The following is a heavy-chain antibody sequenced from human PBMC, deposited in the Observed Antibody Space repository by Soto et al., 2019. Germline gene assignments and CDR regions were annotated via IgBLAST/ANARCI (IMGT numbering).Heavy chain of an antibody. V-gene: IGHV3-66*01. CDR2: IYSGGST. CDR3: EFYRRSWYRDIGY. CDR1: GFTVSSSY. D-gene: IGHD6-13*01. J-gene: IGHJ4*02. Sequence: EVQLVESGGGLVQPGGSLRLSCAASGFTVSSSYMSWVRQAPGKGLEWVSVIYSGGSTYYADSVKGRFTISRDNSKNTLYLQMNSLRAEDKNVYYYEFYRRSWYRDIGYWGQGTLVTVSS.